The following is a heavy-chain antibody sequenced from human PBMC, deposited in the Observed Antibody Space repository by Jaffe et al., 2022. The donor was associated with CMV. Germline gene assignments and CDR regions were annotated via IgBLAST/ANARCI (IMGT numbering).Heavy chain of an antibody. Sequence: QVQLVESGGGVVQPGRSLRLSCAASGFTFSSYGMHWVRQAPGKGLEWVAVIWYDGSNKYYADSVKGRFTISRDNSKNTLYLQMNSLRAEDTAVYYCAREGLDFWSGFGYYYYGMDVWGQGTTVTVSS. V-gene: IGHV3-33*01. J-gene: IGHJ6*02. CDR1: GFTFSSYG. CDR3: AREGLDFWSGFGYYYYGMDV. D-gene: IGHD3-3*01. CDR2: IWYDGSNK.